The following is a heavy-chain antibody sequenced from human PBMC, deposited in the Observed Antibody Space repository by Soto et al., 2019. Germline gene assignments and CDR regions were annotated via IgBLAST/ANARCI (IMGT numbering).Heavy chain of an antibody. CDR3: ARGVSPNIVVVPAAMYWFDP. D-gene: IGHD2-2*01. J-gene: IGHJ5*02. CDR1: GGSISSYY. V-gene: IGHV4-59*01. CDR2: IYYSGST. Sequence: SETPSLTCTVSGGSISSYYWSWIRQPPGKGLEWIGYIYYSGSTNYNPSLKSRVTISVDTSKNQFSLKLSSVTAADTAVYYCARGVSPNIVVVPAAMYWFDPWGQGTLVTVSS.